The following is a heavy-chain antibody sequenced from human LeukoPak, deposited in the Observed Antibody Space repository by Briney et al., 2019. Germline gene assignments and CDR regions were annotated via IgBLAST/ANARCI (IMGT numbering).Heavy chain of an antibody. Sequence: GGSLRLSCAASGFTFSSYWMHWVRQAPGKGLVWASRINSDRSSTSYADSVKGRFTISRDNAKNTLYLQMNSLRAEDTAVYYCARPSFDWLLRNWYFDLWGRGTLVTVSS. J-gene: IGHJ2*01. CDR2: INSDRSST. D-gene: IGHD3-9*01. CDR3: ARPSFDWLLRNWYFDL. CDR1: GFTFSSYW. V-gene: IGHV3-74*01.